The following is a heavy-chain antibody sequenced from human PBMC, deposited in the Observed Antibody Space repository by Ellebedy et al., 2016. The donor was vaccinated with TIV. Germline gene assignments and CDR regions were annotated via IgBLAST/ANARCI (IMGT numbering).Heavy chain of an antibody. CDR1: GYTFTSYY. V-gene: IGHV1-46*01. Sequence: ASVKVSCKASGYTFTSYYFYWVRQAPGQGLEWMGIINPTTGNSNYAQKFQGRVTMTRDTSTSTVYKELSSLRSEDTAVYYCARGDNYYYDSSGYYYTYWGQGTLVTVSS. D-gene: IGHD3-22*01. CDR2: INPTTGNS. J-gene: IGHJ4*02. CDR3: ARGDNYYYDSSGYYYTY.